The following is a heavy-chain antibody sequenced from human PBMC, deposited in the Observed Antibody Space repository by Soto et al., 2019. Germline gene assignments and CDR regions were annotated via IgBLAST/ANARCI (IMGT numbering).Heavy chain of an antibody. V-gene: IGHV5-51*01. J-gene: IGHJ6*02. CDR1: GYNFTNYW. D-gene: IGHD3-10*01. Sequence: GYSLKISCQXFGYNFTNYWIGLVLQIPGKGLEWIGIIYPGDSDISYSPSFQGQVTISADKSISTAYLQWSSLKASDTAMYYCARLFYYGSGSLRYGMDVWGQGTTVTVSS. CDR3: ARLFYYGSGSLRYGMDV. CDR2: IYPGDSDI.